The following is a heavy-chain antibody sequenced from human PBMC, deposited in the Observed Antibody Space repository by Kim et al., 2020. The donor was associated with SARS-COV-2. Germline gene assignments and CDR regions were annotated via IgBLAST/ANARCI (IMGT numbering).Heavy chain of an antibody. Sequence: RESRVTIAGDTSKNQFSRKLSSVTAADTAVYYCARIFRSLDYSGYGVFDPWGQGTLVTVSS. D-gene: IGHD5-12*01. V-gene: IGHV4-30-2*04. J-gene: IGHJ5*02. CDR3: ARIFRSLDYSGYGVFDP.